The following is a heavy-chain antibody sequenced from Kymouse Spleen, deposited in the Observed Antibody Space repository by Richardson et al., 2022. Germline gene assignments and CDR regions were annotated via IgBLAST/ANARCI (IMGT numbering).Heavy chain of an antibody. V-gene: IGHV4-39*01. CDR2: IYYSGST. D-gene: IGHD1-7*01. CDR3: ARRRNWNSPDI. J-gene: IGHJ3*02. Sequence: QLQLQESGPGLVKPSETLSLTCTVSGGSISSSSYYWGWIRQPPGKGLEWIGSIYYSGSTYYNPSLKSRVTISVDTSKNQFSLKLSSVTAADTAVYYCARRRNWNSPDIWGQGTMVTVSS. CDR1: GGSISSSSYY.